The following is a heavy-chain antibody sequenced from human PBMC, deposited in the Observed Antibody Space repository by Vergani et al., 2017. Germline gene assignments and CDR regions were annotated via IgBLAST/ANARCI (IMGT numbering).Heavy chain of an antibody. D-gene: IGHD2-2*01. CDR3: ARIGAEYCSSTSCYAGGFRYYYYGMDV. Sequence: QLQLQESGPGLVKPSETLSLTCTVSGGSISSSSYYWGWIRQPPGKGLEWIGSIYYSGSTYYNPSLKSRVTISVDTSKNQFSLKLSSVTAADTAVYYCARIGAEYCSSTSCYAGGFRYYYYGMDVWGQGTTVTVSS. J-gene: IGHJ6*02. CDR2: IYYSGST. CDR1: GGSISSSSYY. V-gene: IGHV4-39*07.